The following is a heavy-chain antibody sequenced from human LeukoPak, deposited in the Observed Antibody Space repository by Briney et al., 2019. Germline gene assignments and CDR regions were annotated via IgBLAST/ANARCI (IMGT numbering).Heavy chain of an antibody. CDR1: GGSFSGYY. J-gene: IGHJ4*02. D-gene: IGHD6-13*01. V-gene: IGHV4-59*01. Sequence: PSETLSLTCAVYGGSFSGYYWSWIRQPPGKGLEWIGYIFYSGSTNYNPSLKSRVTISVDTSKNQFSLKLSSVTAADTAVYYCAREASGAAGTFDYWAREPWSPSPQ. CDR3: AREASGAAGTFDY. CDR2: IFYSGST.